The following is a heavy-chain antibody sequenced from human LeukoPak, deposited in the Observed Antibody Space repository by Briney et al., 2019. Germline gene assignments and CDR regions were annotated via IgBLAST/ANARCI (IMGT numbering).Heavy chain of an antibody. CDR1: GFTFSSYW. Sequence: PGGSLRLSCAASGFTFSSYWMHSVRQAPAGGLLWIARINSDGYSISYADSVKGRFTISRDNTKNTLYLQMNSLRAEDTAVYYCARAVAVAGTDYWGQGILVTVSS. D-gene: IGHD6-19*01. J-gene: IGHJ4*02. V-gene: IGHV3-74*01. CDR2: INSDGYSI. CDR3: ARAVAVAGTDY.